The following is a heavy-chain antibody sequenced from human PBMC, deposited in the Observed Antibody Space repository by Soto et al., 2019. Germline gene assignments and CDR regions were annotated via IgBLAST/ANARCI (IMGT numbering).Heavy chain of an antibody. CDR1: GGSFSGYY. J-gene: IGHJ6*02. Sequence: PSETLSLTCAVYGGSFSGYYWSWIRQPPGKGLEWIGEINHSGSTNYNPSLKSRVTISVDTSKNQFSLKLSSVTAADTAVYYCAREPVGPDYAMDVWGQGTTVTVSS. V-gene: IGHV4-34*01. D-gene: IGHD1-26*01. CDR2: INHSGST. CDR3: AREPVGPDYAMDV.